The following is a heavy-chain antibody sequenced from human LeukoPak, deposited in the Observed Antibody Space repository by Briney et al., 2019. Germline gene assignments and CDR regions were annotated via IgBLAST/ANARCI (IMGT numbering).Heavy chain of an antibody. Sequence: ASVKVSCKASGYTFTSYGISWVRQAPGQGLVWVGWISNYNGDTNYAQKFQGRVTMTTDTSTKTSHMELRNLGSDDTAVYYCARALYSDSSGYYPGLDHWGQGTLVTVSS. CDR1: GYTFTSYG. CDR3: ARALYSDSSGYYPGLDH. J-gene: IGHJ4*02. V-gene: IGHV1-18*01. D-gene: IGHD3-22*01. CDR2: ISNYNGDT.